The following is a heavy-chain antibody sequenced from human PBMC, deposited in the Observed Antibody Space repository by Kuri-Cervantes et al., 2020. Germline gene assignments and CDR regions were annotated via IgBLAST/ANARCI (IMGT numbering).Heavy chain of an antibody. D-gene: IGHD2-2*01. Sequence: ETLSLTCAVSGGSVSNNNWWTWVRQAPGKGLEWVSSISPSTTYIYYADSVRGRFTISRDNAKNSLYLQMNSLRAEDTAVYYCARDPRSCSSTSCYQDNWGQGTLVTVSS. V-gene: IGHV3-21*01. CDR2: ISPSTTYI. CDR3: ARDPRSCSSTSCYQDN. CDR1: GGSVSNNN. J-gene: IGHJ4*02.